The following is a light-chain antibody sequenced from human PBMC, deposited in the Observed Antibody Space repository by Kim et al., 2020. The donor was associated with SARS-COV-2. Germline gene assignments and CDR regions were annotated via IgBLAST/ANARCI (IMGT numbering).Light chain of an antibody. J-gene: IGKJ4*01. CDR2: DAY. CDR3: QQRNNWPPAVT. Sequence: PGESAARSCRASQSISVYGGWYQHKPGQAPRLLIYDAYNRATGIPDRFSGSGSGTDFTLTISSLEPEDFAIYYCQQRNNWPPAVTFGGGTKVDIK. V-gene: IGKV3-11*01. CDR1: QSISVY.